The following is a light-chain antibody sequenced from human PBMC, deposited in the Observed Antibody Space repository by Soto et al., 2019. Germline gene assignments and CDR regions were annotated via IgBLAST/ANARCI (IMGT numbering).Light chain of an antibody. Sequence: QPSLAQPASVSGSPGQSITISCTGYIHYDFVSWYQQHPGTAPKLVIYEVSNRPSGTSDRFSGSKSGHTASLTISGLQTEDEAVYYCGSYTSSSNYVFGTGTKVTVL. J-gene: IGLJ1*01. V-gene: IGLV2-14*01. CDR3: GSYTSSSNYV. CDR1: IHYDF. CDR2: EVS.